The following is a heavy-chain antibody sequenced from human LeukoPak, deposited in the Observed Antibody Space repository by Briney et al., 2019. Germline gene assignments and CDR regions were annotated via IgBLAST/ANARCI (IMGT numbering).Heavy chain of an antibody. CDR3: AREGQQDYVHFDC. CDR1: GDSFSSYY. J-gene: IGHJ4*02. CDR2: INCSGNP. Sequence: SETLSLTCTVSGDSFSSYYWSWIRQPPGKGLEWRGYINCSGNPNYNPSLKSRVTISVDTYKNQFSLRLTAVTAADTAVYYCAREGQQDYVHFDCWGQGTLVTLSS. V-gene: IGHV4-59*01. D-gene: IGHD4-17*01.